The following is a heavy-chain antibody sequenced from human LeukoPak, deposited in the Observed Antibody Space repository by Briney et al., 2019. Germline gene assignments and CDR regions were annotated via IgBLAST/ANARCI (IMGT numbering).Heavy chain of an antibody. D-gene: IGHD3-3*01. J-gene: IGHJ5*02. CDR2: IIPIFGTA. Sequence: ASVKVSCKASGYTFTSYAISWVRQAPGQGLEWMGGIIPIFGTANYAQEFQGRVTITADESTSTAYMELSSLRSEDTAVYYCASNPPSVTIFAWFDPWGQGTLVTVSP. CDR3: ASNPPSVTIFAWFDP. V-gene: IGHV1-69*13. CDR1: GYTFTSYA.